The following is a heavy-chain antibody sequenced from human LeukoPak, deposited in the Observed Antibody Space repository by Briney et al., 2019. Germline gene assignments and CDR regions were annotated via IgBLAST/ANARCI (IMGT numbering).Heavy chain of an antibody. V-gene: IGHV1-8*01. CDR2: MNPNSGNT. J-gene: IGHJ4*02. CDR1: GYTFTSFD. CDR3: ARGPTYYYDSSGLPYYFDY. Sequence: GASVKVSCKASGYTFTSFDINWVRQASGLGLEWMGWMNPNSGNTGYAQKFQGRVTMTRNTSISTAYMELSSLRSEDTAVYYCARGPTYYYDSSGLPYYFDYWGQGTLVTVSS. D-gene: IGHD3-22*01.